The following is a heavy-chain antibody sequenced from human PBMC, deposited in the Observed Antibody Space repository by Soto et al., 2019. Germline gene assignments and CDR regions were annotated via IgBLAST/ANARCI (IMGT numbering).Heavy chain of an antibody. D-gene: IGHD3-16*01. CDR2: TSHDGVT. V-gene: IGHV4-4*02. CDR1: SGSIDNVYW. CDR3: ERTTFVPRYYFDY. J-gene: IGHJ4*02. Sequence: SETLSLXCAVSSGSIDNVYWWSWVRQSPGKGLECIGETSHDGVTNYNPALEGRVTISIDKSKNQFYLDLKSVTAADTAVYYCERTTFVPRYYFDYWGQGTLVT.